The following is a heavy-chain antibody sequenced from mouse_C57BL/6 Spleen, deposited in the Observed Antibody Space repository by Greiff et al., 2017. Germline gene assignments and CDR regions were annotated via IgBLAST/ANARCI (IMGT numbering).Heavy chain of an antibody. CDR2: IDPEDGET. V-gene: IGHV14-2*01. Sequence: EVQLQQSGAELVKPGASVKLSCTASGFNITDYYMHWVKQRTEQGLEWIGRIDPEDGETKYAPKFQGKATITADTSSNTAYLQLSSLTSEDTAVYYCARNYYGSSYVWYFDVWGTGTTVTVSS. CDR3: ARNYYGSSYVWYFDV. CDR1: GFNITDYY. D-gene: IGHD1-1*01. J-gene: IGHJ1*03.